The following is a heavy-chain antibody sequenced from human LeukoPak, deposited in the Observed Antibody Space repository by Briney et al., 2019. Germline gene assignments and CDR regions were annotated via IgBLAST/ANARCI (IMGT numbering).Heavy chain of an antibody. J-gene: IGHJ4*02. Sequence: GASVKVSCKASGYTFTGYYMHWVRQAPGQGLQWMGRINPNSGYTNYAQTFQGRVTMTRDTSISTAYMELSRLRSDDTAVYYCARGDLWAPNFDYWGQGTLVTVSS. D-gene: IGHD3-16*01. V-gene: IGHV1-2*02. CDR3: ARGDLWAPNFDY. CDR1: GYTFTGYY. CDR2: INPNSGYT.